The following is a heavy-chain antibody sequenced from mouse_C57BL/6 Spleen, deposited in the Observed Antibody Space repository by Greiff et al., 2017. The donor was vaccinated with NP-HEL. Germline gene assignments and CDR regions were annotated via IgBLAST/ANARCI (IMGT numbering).Heavy chain of an antibody. D-gene: IGHD2-4*01. CDR2: IDPSDSYT. CDR1: GYTFTSYW. V-gene: IGHV1-50*01. J-gene: IGHJ2*01. CDR3: ARAGLRPYYFDY. Sequence: QVQLQQPGAELVKPGASVKLSCKASGYTFTSYWMQWVKQRPGQGLEWIGEIDPSDSYTNYNQKFKGKATLTVDTSSSTAYMQLSSLTSEDSAVYYCARAGLRPYYFDYWGQGTTLTVSS.